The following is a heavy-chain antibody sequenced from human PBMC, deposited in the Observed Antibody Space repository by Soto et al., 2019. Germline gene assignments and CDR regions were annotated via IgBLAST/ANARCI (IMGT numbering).Heavy chain of an antibody. Sequence: PSETLSLTCTVSGGSISSYYWSWIRQPPGKGLEWIGYIYYSGSTNYNPSLKSRVTISVDTSKNQFSLKLSSVTAADTAVYYCARQFYGSGSRGAFDIWGQGTMVTV. CDR1: GGSISSYY. CDR3: ARQFYGSGSRGAFDI. J-gene: IGHJ3*02. CDR2: IYYSGST. V-gene: IGHV4-59*08. D-gene: IGHD3-10*01.